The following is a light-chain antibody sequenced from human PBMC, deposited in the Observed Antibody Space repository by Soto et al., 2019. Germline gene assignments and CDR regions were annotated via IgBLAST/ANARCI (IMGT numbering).Light chain of an antibody. J-gene: IGLJ2*01. CDR1: SSDVGGYNF. CDR3: SSYTTSSTLYVI. CDR2: EVS. Sequence: QPVLTQPASVSGSPGQSITISCTGTSSDVGGYNFVSWYQQHPGKAPKLMIYEVSNRPSGVSNRFSGSKSGNTASLTISGLQAEDEADYYCSSYTTSSTLYVIFGGGTSSPS. V-gene: IGLV2-14*01.